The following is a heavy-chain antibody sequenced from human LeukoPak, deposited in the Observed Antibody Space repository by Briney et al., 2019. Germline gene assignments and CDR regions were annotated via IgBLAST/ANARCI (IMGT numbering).Heavy chain of an antibody. Sequence: PSETLSLTCTVSGGSISSGGYYWSWIRQHPGKGLEWIGYIYYSGSTYYNPSLKSRVIISVDTSKNQFSLKLSSATAADTAVYYCARVEYSYGYRFDYWGQGTLVTVSS. V-gene: IGHV4-31*03. CDR3: ARVEYSYGYRFDY. J-gene: IGHJ4*02. D-gene: IGHD5-18*01. CDR1: GGSISSGGYY. CDR2: IYYSGST.